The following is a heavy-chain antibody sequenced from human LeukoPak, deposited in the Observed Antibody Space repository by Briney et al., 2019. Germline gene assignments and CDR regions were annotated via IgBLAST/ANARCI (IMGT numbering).Heavy chain of an antibody. Sequence: TLSLTCTVSGGSISSGGYYWSWIRQHPGKGLEWIGYIYYSGSTYYNPSLKSRVTISVDTSKNQFSLKLSSVTAADTAVYYCARGRRITMVRGVINWVDYWGQGTLVTVSS. CDR2: IYYSGST. CDR1: GGSISSGGYY. J-gene: IGHJ4*02. CDR3: ARGRRITMVRGVINWVDY. D-gene: IGHD3-10*01. V-gene: IGHV4-31*03.